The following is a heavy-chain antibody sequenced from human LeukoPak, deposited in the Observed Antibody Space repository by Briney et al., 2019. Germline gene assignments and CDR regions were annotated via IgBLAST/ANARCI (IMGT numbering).Heavy chain of an antibody. J-gene: IGHJ4*02. Sequence: PGGSLRLSCAASGFTFSSYSMNWVRQAPGKGLEWVSSINSDSSIMYYAESVKGRFTISRDNARNSLYLQMNSLRAEDSAVYYCAREGGAGFSGGDCYFDYWGQGTLVTVSS. CDR3: AREGGAGFSGGDCYFDY. CDR1: GFTFSSYS. CDR2: INSDSSIM. V-gene: IGHV3-21*01. D-gene: IGHD2-21*02.